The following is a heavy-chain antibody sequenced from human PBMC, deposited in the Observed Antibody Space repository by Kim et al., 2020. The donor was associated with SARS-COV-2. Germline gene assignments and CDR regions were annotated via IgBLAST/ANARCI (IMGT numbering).Heavy chain of an antibody. D-gene: IGHD4-17*01. V-gene: IGHV3-23*01. J-gene: IGHJ6*02. Sequence: GGSLRLSCVASGFTFSSHAMSWVRQAPGKGLEWVSAISDSGGQTYYEDSVKGRFTISRDNSKNTLYLQMNSLRTEDTAIYYCANKPLTAVTEKYYYGMDVWGQGTTVTVSS. CDR1: GFTFSSHA. CDR2: ISDSGGQT. CDR3: ANKPLTAVTEKYYYGMDV.